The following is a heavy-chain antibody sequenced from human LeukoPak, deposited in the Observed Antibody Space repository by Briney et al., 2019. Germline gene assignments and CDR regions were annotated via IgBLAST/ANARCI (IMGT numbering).Heavy chain of an antibody. Sequence: PGGSLRLSCAASGFTFSSYSMNWVRQAPGKGLEWVSYISSSSSTIYYADSVKGRFTISRDNAKNSLYLQMNSLRGEDTAVYYCARDGTSCYFSSCYYYYYMDVWGKGTTITVSS. CDR1: GFTFSSYS. J-gene: IGHJ6*03. CDR2: ISSSSSTI. D-gene: IGHD2-2*01. V-gene: IGHV3-48*01. CDR3: ARDGTSCYFSSCYYYYYMDV.